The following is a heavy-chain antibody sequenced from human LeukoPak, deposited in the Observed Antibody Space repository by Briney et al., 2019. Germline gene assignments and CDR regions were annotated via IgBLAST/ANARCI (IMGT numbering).Heavy chain of an antibody. D-gene: IGHD4-17*01. CDR1: GGTFNNSA. CDR2: IMPLFGTA. Sequence: GSSVKVSCKTSGGTFNNSAISWLRQAPGQGLEWLGGIMPLFGTAGYAQKFQGRVTITKDESTRTVYLELTSLTSDDTAVYYCARDVHGDYGSGWFDPWGHGTLVSVSS. J-gene: IGHJ5*02. CDR3: ARDVHGDYGSGWFDP. V-gene: IGHV1-69*05.